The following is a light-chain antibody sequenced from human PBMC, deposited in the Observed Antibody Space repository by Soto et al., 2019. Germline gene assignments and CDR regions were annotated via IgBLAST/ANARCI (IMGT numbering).Light chain of an antibody. CDR3: QKYESVPLT. CDR1: QGIDNY. Sequence: DIQMTQSPSSLSASIGDRVTITCRASQGIDNYLAWYQQRPGKVPKLLIYAASTLQSGVPSRFSGSGFGTGCTMTMSSLQPEYVATYYCQKYESVPLTFSGVTEVDIK. V-gene: IGKV1-27*01. J-gene: IGKJ4*01. CDR2: AAS.